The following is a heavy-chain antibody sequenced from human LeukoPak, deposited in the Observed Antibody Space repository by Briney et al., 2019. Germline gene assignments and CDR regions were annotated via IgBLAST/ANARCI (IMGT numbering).Heavy chain of an antibody. CDR2: IYSGGNT. CDR3: ARGPVDGYSYGFLDY. Sequence: QPGGSLRLSCAASGSTVSSNYMNWVRQAPGRGLEWVSVIYSGGNTYYADSVKGRFTISRDNSKNTLYLQMNSLRAEDTAVYCCARGPVDGYSYGFLDYWGQGTLVTVSS. J-gene: IGHJ4*02. V-gene: IGHV3-53*01. D-gene: IGHD5-18*01. CDR1: GSTVSSNY.